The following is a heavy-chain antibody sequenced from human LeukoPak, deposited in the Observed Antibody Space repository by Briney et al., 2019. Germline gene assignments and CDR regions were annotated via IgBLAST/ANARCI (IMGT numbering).Heavy chain of an antibody. J-gene: IGHJ4*02. CDR3: ARGQSYYGADCYSD. Sequence: GGSLRLSCAASGFSINHYYMTWIRQTPGKGLDWVSVIYTGGSTNYGDSVKGRFTISRDNSKNTLYLQMNSLRADDTAIYYCARGQSYYGADCYSDWGQGTLVTVSS. CDR1: GFSINHYY. V-gene: IGHV3-66*01. D-gene: IGHD2-21*02. CDR2: IYTGGST.